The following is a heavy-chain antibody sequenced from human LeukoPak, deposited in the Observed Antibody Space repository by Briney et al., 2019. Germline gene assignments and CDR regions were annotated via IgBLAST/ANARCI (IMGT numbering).Heavy chain of an antibody. V-gene: IGHV4-38-2*01. CDR2: IFHSGTT. Sequence: KPSETLSLTCAVSAYSISRGYYWGWIRQPPGKGLEWIGSIFHSGTTYYNPSLKSRLSISVDTSKNQFSLKLSSVTAADTAVYFCGRLRGSTILGVVILDYYMDVWGKGTTVTVSS. CDR3: GRLRGSTILGVVILDYYMDV. CDR1: AYSISRGYY. J-gene: IGHJ6*03. D-gene: IGHD3-3*01.